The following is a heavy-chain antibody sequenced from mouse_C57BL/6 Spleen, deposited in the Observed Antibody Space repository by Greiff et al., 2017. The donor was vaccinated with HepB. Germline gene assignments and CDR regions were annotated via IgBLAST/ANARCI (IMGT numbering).Heavy chain of an antibody. CDR3: ARLVGYFDV. Sequence: EVKLVESGPVLVKPGASVKMSCKASGYTFTDYYMNWVKQSHGKSLEWIGVINPYNGGTSYNQKFKGKATLTVDKSSSTAYMELNSLTSEDSAVYYCARLVGYFDVWGTGTTVTVSS. CDR2: INPYNGGT. V-gene: IGHV1-19*01. CDR1: GYTFTDYY. J-gene: IGHJ1*03. D-gene: IGHD1-1*02.